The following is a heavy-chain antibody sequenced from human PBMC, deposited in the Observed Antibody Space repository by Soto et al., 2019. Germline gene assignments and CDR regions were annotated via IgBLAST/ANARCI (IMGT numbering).Heavy chain of an antibody. J-gene: IGHJ5*02. CDR2: IYYSGST. V-gene: IGHV4-31*03. CDR1: GDSISSGGYY. Sequence: QVQLQESGPGLVKPSQTLSLTCTVSGDSISSGGYYWSWIRQHPGKGLEWMGYIYYSGSTYYNPSLKGRVTLSGDTSKNQFSLRLTSVTAADTAVYYCASSGGGFCTGGSCYSFWFDPWGPGTLVTVSS. CDR3: ASSGGGFCTGGSCYSFWFDP. D-gene: IGHD2-15*01.